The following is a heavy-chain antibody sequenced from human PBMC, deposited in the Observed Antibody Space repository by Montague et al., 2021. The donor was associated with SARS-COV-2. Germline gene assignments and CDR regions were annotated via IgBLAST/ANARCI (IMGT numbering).Heavy chain of an antibody. CDR1: GGSISSYY. CDR3: ARGFDY. Sequence: SETLSLTCTVSGGSISSYYWSWIRQPPGKGLEWIGYIYYSGSTNYNPSLESRVAISVDTSKNQFSLKLSSVTAADTAVYYCARGFDYWGQGTLVTVSS. CDR2: IYYSGST. V-gene: IGHV4-59*01. J-gene: IGHJ4*02.